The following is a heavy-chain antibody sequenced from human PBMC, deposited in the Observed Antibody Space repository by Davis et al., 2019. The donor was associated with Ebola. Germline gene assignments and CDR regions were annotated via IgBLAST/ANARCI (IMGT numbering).Heavy chain of an antibody. J-gene: IGHJ4*02. CDR2: ISGSGRNT. CDR3: AKDARGGYYYADF. Sequence: GESLKISCAASGFTFSNYAMSWVRQVPGKGLEWVSAISGSGRNTYYADSVKGRFTISRDNSKTTVDLQMNSLRPEDTALYYCAKDARGGYYYADFWGQGTLVTISS. D-gene: IGHD3-22*01. V-gene: IGHV3-23*01. CDR1: GFTFSNYA.